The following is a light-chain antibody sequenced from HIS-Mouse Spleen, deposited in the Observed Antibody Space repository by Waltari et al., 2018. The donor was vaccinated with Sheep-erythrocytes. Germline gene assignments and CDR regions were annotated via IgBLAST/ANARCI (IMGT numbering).Light chain of an antibody. V-gene: IGLV1-47*01. CDR2: RNN. CDR3: AAWDDSLSGRV. CDR1: SSNIGSNY. Sequence: QSVLTQPPSASGTPGQRVTISCSGSSSNIGSNYVYWYQQLPGTAPQLLIYRNNRRPSGVPDRCSGSKSCTSASLAISGLRSEDEADYYCAAWDDSLSGRVFGGGTKLTVL. J-gene: IGLJ3*02.